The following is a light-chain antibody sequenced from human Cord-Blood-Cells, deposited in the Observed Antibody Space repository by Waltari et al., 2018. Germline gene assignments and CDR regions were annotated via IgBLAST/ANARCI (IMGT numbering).Light chain of an antibody. V-gene: IGKV3-20*01. Sequence: EIVLTLSPVTLSLSPGESATLSCRASKSVSSSYLAWYQQKPGQAPRLLIYGASSRATGIPDRFSGSGSGTDFTLTISRLEPEDFAVYYCQQYGSSQWTFGQGP. CDR1: KSVSSSY. J-gene: IGKJ1*01. CDR3: QQYGSSQWT. CDR2: GAS.